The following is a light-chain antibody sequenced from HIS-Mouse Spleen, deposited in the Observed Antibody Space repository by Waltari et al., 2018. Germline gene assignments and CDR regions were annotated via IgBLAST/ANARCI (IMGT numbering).Light chain of an antibody. CDR1: SGHSSYA. CDR2: LNSDGSH. Sequence: QLVLTQSPSASASLGASVKLTCTLRSGHSSYAIACPPQQPEKGPRYLMTLNSDGSHSKGDGIPDRFSGSSSGAERYLTISSLQSEDEADYYCQTWGTGIRVFGGGTQLTVL. CDR3: QTWGTGIRV. J-gene: IGLJ7*01. V-gene: IGLV4-69*01.